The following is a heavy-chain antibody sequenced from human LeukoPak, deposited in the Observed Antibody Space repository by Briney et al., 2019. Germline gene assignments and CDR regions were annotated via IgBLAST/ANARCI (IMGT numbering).Heavy chain of an antibody. J-gene: IGHJ4*02. D-gene: IGHD5-24*01. CDR3: ARGDGYNFHDY. Sequence: GGSVKVSCKASGGTFSSYAISWVRQAPGQGLEWMGGIIPIFGTANYAQKFQGRVTITADESTSTAYMELSSLRSGDTAVYYCARGDGYNFHDYWGQGTLVTVSS. V-gene: IGHV1-69*13. CDR2: IIPIFGTA. CDR1: GGTFSSYA.